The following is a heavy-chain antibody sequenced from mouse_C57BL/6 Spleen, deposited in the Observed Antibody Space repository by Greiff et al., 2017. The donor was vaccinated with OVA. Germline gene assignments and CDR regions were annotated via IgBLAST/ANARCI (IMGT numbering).Heavy chain of an antibody. J-gene: IGHJ2*01. V-gene: IGHV1-81*01. D-gene: IGHD4-1*01. CDR3: ARPVGREGYFDY. Sequence: QVQLQQSGAELARPGASVKLSCKASGYTFTSYGISWVKQRTGQGLGWIGEIYPRSGNTYYNEKFKGKATLTADKSSSTAYMELRSLTSEDSAVYFCARPVGREGYFDYWGQGTTLTVSS. CDR2: IYPRSGNT. CDR1: GYTFTSYG.